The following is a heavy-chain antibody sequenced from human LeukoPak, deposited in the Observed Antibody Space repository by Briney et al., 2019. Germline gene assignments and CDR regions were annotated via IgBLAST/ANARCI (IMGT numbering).Heavy chain of an antibody. CDR1: GYTFTCYY. J-gene: IGHJ6*02. Sequence: GASVKVSCKASGYTFTCYYMHWVRQAPGQGLEWMGWINPNSGGTNYAQKFQGWVTMTRDTSISTAYMELSRLRSDDTAVYYCARARRAYYYGMDVWGQGTTVTVSS. CDR2: INPNSGGT. V-gene: IGHV1-2*04. CDR3: ARARRAYYYGMDV.